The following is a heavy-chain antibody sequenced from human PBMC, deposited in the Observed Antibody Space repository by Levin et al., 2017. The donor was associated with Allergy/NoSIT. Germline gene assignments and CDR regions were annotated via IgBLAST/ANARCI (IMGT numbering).Heavy chain of an antibody. CDR3: ARHLPTGGSLALDY. CDR1: GGSISGYY. D-gene: IGHD2-15*01. Sequence: LSQTLSLTCTVSGGSISGYYWSWIRQPPGKGLEWIGYIYYSGSTNYNPSLKSRVTISVDTSKNQFSLKLSSVTAADTAVYYCARHLPTGGSLALDYWGQGTLVTVSP. CDR2: IYYSGST. V-gene: IGHV4-59*08. J-gene: IGHJ4*02.